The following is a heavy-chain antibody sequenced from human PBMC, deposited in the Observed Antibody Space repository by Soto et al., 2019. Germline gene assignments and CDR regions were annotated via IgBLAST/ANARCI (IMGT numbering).Heavy chain of an antibody. Sequence: SQTLSLTFAISGDSVSSNSAAWNLIRQSPSRGLEWLGRTYYRSKWYNDYAVSGKSRITINPDTSKNQFSLQLNSVTPEDTAMYYCARHAGYSSSSGGMDVWGQGTTVTVSS. J-gene: IGHJ6*02. V-gene: IGHV6-1*01. CDR2: TYYRSKWYN. D-gene: IGHD6-6*01. CDR3: ARHAGYSSSSGGMDV. CDR1: GDSVSSNSAA.